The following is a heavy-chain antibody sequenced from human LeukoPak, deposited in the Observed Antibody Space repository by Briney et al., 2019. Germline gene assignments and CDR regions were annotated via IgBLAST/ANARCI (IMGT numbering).Heavy chain of an antibody. D-gene: IGHD3-10*01. CDR2: ISSSSSYI. CDR3: AREVRGVILSFVP. Sequence: GGSLRLSCAASGFTFSSYSMNWVRQAPGKGLEWVSSISSSSSYIYYADSVKGRFTISRDNAKNSLYLQMNSLRAEDTAVYYCAREVRGVILSFVPWGEGTLVTVSS. J-gene: IGHJ5*02. CDR1: GFTFSSYS. V-gene: IGHV3-21*01.